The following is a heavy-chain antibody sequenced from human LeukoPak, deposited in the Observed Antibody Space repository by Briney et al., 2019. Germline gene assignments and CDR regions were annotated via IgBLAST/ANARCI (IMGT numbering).Heavy chain of an antibody. Sequence: GGSLRFSCAASGFTFSSYAMSWVRQAPGKGLEWVSAISGSGGSTYYADSVKGRFTISRDNSKNTLYLQMNSLRAEDTAVYYCAKDYGDYRGAFDYWGQGTLVTVSS. D-gene: IGHD4-17*01. CDR1: GFTFSSYA. CDR3: AKDYGDYRGAFDY. CDR2: ISGSGGST. J-gene: IGHJ4*02. V-gene: IGHV3-23*01.